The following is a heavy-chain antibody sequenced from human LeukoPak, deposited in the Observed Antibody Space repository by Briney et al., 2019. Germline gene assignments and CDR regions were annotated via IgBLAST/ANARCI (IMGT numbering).Heavy chain of an antibody. D-gene: IGHD2-21*01. CDR3: VRDLGGCSGDCHPY. CDR1: GFIFNNYW. V-gene: IGHV3-7*01. CDR2: IIGEGHER. Sequence: PGGSLRLSCAGSGFIFNNYWMGWVRHAPGKGLQWVASIIGEGHERHYVDSVKGRFTISRDNAKNSLFLQMDSLRVEDTAVYYCVRDLGGCSGDCHPYWGQGVLVTVSS. J-gene: IGHJ4*02.